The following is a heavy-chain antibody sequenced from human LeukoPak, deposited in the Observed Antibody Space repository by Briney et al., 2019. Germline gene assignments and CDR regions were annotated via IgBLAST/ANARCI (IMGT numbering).Heavy chain of an antibody. J-gene: IGHJ4*02. CDR3: ARAGRFDY. CDR2: INHSGST. V-gene: IGHV4-34*01. D-gene: IGHD1-26*01. Sequence: SGTLSLTCAVYDESFSNFYWSWIRQPPGKGLEWIGEINHSGSTNYNPSLKSRVTISVDTSKNQFSLKLTSVTAADTAVYFCARAGRFDYWGQGSLVTVSS. CDR1: DESFSNFY.